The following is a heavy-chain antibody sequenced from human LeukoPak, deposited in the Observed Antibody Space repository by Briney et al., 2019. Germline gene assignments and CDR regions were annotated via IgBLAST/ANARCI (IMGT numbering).Heavy chain of an antibody. CDR2: ISSSSSYI. D-gene: IGHD6-19*01. CDR1: GFTFSSYS. J-gene: IGHJ4*02. Sequence: GGSLRLSCAASGFTFSSYSMNWVRQAPGKGLEWVSSISSSSSYIYYADSVKGRFTISRDNAKNSLYLQMNSLRAEDTAVYYCARVSGWYGVRETGDYWGQGTLVTVSS. V-gene: IGHV3-21*01. CDR3: ARVSGWYGVRETGDY.